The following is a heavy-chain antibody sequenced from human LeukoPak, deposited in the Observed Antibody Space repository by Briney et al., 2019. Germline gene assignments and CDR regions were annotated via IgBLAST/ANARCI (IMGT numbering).Heavy chain of an antibody. D-gene: IGHD3-3*02. Sequence: PGGSLRLSCAASGFTFDDYAMHWVRQAPGKGLEWVSGISWNSGSIGYADSVKGRFTISRDNAKNSLYLRMDSLRAEDTALYYCARDRLGPSFSVSHFDLWGQGTLVTVSS. J-gene: IGHJ4*02. CDR3: ARDRLGPSFSVSHFDL. CDR2: ISWNSGSI. V-gene: IGHV3-9*01. CDR1: GFTFDDYA.